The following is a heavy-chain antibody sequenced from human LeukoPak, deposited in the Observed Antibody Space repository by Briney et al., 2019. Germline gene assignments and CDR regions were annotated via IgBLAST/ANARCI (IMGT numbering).Heavy chain of an antibody. Sequence: QTLSLTCTVSGGSISSGSYYWSWIRQPPGKALEWLARIDWDDDKYYSTSLKTRLTISKDTSKNQVVLTMTNMDPVDTATYYCAREQLVLHYFDYWGQGTLVTVSS. CDR3: AREQLVLHYFDY. V-gene: IGHV2-70*11. J-gene: IGHJ4*02. CDR2: IDWDDDK. CDR1: GGSISSGSYY. D-gene: IGHD6-13*01.